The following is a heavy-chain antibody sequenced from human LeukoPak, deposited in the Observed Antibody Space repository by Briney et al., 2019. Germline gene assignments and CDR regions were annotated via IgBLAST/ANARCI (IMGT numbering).Heavy chain of an antibody. V-gene: IGHV3-23*01. J-gene: IGHJ4*02. CDR2: ISGSGGST. D-gene: IGHD2-2*01. CDR1: GFTFSSYA. CDR3: AKEAGIIPAAPTSLFDY. Sequence: PGGSLRLSCAASGFTFSSYAMNRVRQAPGKGLEWVSVISGSGGSTYYADSVKGRFTISRDNSKNTLYLQMNSLRVEDTAVFYCAKEAGIIPAAPTSLFDYWGQGTLVTVSS.